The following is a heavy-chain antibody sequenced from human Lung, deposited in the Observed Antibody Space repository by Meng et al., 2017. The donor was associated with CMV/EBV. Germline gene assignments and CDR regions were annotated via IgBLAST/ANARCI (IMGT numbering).Heavy chain of an antibody. D-gene: IGHD1-1*01. Sequence: SCKGSGFTFSSYAMHWVRQAPGKGLEWVAVLSYDGSNNFYADSVKGRFTISRDNSKNTLFLQMNRLRAEDTAVYYCARGYQLFNYFDYWGQGRLVTVSS. V-gene: IGHV3-30*04. CDR3: ARGYQLFNYFDY. CDR2: LSYDGSNN. J-gene: IGHJ4*02. CDR1: GFTFSSYA.